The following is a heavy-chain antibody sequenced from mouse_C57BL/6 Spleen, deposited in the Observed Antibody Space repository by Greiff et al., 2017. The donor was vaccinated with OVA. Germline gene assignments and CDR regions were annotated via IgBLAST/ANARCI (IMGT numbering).Heavy chain of an antibody. CDR1: GYTFTDYY. D-gene: IGHD4-1*02. CDR2: INPNNGGT. Sequence: EVQLQQSGPELVKPGASVKISCKASGYTFTDYYMNWVKQSHGKSLEWIGDINPNNGGTSYNQKFKGKATLTVDKSSSTAYMERRSLTSEDSAVYYGARPTGTGYYFDYWGQGTTLTVSS. CDR3: ARPTGTGYYFDY. J-gene: IGHJ2*01. V-gene: IGHV1-26*01.